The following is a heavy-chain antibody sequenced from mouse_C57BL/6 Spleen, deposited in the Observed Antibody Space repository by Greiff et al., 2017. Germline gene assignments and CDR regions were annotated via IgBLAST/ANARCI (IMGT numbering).Heavy chain of an antibody. CDR2: IDPETGGT. D-gene: IGHD1-1*01. J-gene: IGHJ2*01. CDR1: GYTFTDYE. V-gene: IGHV1-15*01. CDR3: KGLLPYYFDH. Sequence: VQLQQSGAELVRPGASVTLSCKASGYTFTDYEMHWVKQTPVHGLEWIGAIDPETGGTAYNQKFKGKAILTADKSSSTAYMELRSLTSEDSAVYYCKGLLPYYFDHWGQGTTLTVSS.